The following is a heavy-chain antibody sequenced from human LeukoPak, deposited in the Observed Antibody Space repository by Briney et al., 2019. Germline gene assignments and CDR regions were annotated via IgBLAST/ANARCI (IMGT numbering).Heavy chain of an antibody. J-gene: IGHJ5*02. V-gene: IGHV4-38-2*02. CDR3: AREYSSGGVFGFDP. CDR1: GYSISSGYY. CDR2: IYHSGST. Sequence: SETLSLTCTVSGYSISSGYYWGWIRQPPGKGLEWIGSIYHSGSTYYNPSLKSRVTISVDTSKNQFSLKLSSVTAADTAVYYCAREYSSGGVFGFDPWGQGTLVTVSS. D-gene: IGHD5-18*01.